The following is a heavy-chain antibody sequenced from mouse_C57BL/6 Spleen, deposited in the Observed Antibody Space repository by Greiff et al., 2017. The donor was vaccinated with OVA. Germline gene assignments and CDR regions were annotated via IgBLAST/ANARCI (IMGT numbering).Heavy chain of an antibody. V-gene: IGHV1-80*01. J-gene: IGHJ3*01. CDR3: AREGVYSNYLAY. Sequence: VKVVESGAELVKPGASVKISCKASGYAFSSYWMNWVKQRPGKGLEWIGQIYPGDGDTNYNGKFKGKATLTADKSSSTAYMQLSSLTSEDSAVYFCAREGVYSNYLAYWGQGTLVTVSA. CDR1: GYAFSSYW. CDR2: IYPGDGDT. D-gene: IGHD2-5*01.